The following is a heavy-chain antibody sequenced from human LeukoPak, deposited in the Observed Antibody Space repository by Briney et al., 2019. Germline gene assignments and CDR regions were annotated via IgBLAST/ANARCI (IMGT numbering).Heavy chain of an antibody. D-gene: IGHD5-18*01. Sequence: GGSLRLSCAASGLTVSSNYMNWVRQAPGKGLEWVSALYIGGNTYYADSVRGRFTISRDNSKNTLYLQMNSLRAEDTGIYYCTTAAGYNYGQYWGQGTLVTVSS. CDR2: LYIGGNT. CDR3: TTAAGYNYGQY. V-gene: IGHV3-53*01. J-gene: IGHJ4*02. CDR1: GLTVSSNY.